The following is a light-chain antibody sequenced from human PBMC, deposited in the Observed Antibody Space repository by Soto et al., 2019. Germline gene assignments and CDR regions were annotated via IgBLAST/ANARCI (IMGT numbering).Light chain of an antibody. CDR3: QQYGSSPPYT. CDR2: GAS. V-gene: IGKV3-20*01. CDR1: QSVSSSY. J-gene: IGKJ2*01. Sequence: EIVLTQSPGTLALSPGERATLSCRAIQSVSSSYLAWYQQKPGQAPRLLIYGASSRATGIPDRFSGSGSGTDFTLTISRLEPEDFAVYYCQQYGSSPPYTFGQGTNVDIK.